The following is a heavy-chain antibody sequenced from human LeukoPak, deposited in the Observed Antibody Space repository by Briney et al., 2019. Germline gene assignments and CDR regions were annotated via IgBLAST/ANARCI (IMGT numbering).Heavy chain of an antibody. V-gene: IGHV3-23*01. CDR3: AKVTHYDFWSGYYNPPFDY. J-gene: IGHJ4*02. D-gene: IGHD3-3*01. CDR2: ISGSGGST. Sequence: GGSLRLSYAASGFTFSSYAMSWVRQAPGKGLERVSAISGSGGSTYYADSVKGRFTISRDNSKNTLYLQMNSLRAEDTAVYYCAKVTHYDFWSGYYNPPFDYWGQGTLVTVSS. CDR1: GFTFSSYA.